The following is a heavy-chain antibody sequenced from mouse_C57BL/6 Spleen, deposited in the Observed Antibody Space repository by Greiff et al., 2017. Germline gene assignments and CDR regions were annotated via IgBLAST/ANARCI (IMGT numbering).Heavy chain of an antibody. V-gene: IGHV5-17*01. J-gene: IGHJ2*01. CDR3: ARTGDADFDY. CDR2: ISSGSSTI. CDR1: GFTFSDYG. Sequence: EVKLQESGGGLVKPGGSLKLSCAASGFTFSDYGMHWVRQAPEKGLEWVAYISSGSSTIYYADTVKGRFTISRDNAKNTLFLQMTSLRSEDTAMYYCARTGDADFDYWGQGTTLTVSS. D-gene: IGHD3-3*01.